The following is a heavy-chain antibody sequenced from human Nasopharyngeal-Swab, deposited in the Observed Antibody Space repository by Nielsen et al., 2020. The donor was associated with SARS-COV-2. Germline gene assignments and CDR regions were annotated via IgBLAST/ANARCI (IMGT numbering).Heavy chain of an antibody. CDR3: ARDYYGAVKGWFDP. J-gene: IGHJ5*02. CDR2: IWYDGSNK. V-gene: IGHV3-33*01. Sequence: EGPGKGLEWVAVIWYDGSNKYNADSVKGRFTISRDNSKNTLYLQMNSLRAEDTAVYYCARDYYGAVKGWFDPWGQGTLVTVSS. D-gene: IGHD4/OR15-4a*01.